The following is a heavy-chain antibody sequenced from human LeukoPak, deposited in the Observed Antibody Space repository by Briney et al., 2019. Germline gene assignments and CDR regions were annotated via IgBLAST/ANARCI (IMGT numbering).Heavy chain of an antibody. CDR1: GYAFTGCY. CDR2: INPNSGGT. D-gene: IGHD3-22*01. CDR3: ARAVYYYDSSGYYGSGLDY. J-gene: IGHJ4*02. V-gene: IGHV1-2*02. Sequence: ASVKVSCKASGYAFTGCYMHWVRQAPGQGLEWMGWINPNSGGTNYAQKFQGRVTMTRDTSISTAYMELSRLRSDDTAVYYCARAVYYYDSSGYYGSGLDYWGQGTLVTVSS.